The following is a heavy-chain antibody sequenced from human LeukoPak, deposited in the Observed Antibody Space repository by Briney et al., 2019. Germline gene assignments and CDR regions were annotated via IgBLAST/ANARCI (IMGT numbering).Heavy chain of an antibody. J-gene: IGHJ3*02. D-gene: IGHD2/OR15-2a*01. CDR1: GYTFTGYY. V-gene: IGHV1-2*02. CDR3: AREVVTGWPDAFDI. CDR2: INPNSGGT. Sequence: ASVKVSCKASGYTFTGYYMHWVRQAPGQGLEWMGWINPNSGGTNYAQKFQGRVTMTRDTSISTAYMELSRLRSDDTAVYYCAREVVTGWPDAFDIWGQGTMVTVSS.